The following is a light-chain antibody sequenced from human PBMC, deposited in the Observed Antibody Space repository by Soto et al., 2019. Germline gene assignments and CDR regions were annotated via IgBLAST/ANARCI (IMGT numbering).Light chain of an antibody. CDR1: QSVSTF. J-gene: IGKJ5*01. CDR3: QQRSNWPPT. CDR2: DAS. Sequence: EIVLTQSPATLSLSPGERATLSCRASQSVSTFLGWYQQKPGQAPRLLISDASNRATGIPARFSGSGSGTDFTLTISSLEPEDSAIYYCQQRSNWPPTFGQGTRLEMK. V-gene: IGKV3-11*01.